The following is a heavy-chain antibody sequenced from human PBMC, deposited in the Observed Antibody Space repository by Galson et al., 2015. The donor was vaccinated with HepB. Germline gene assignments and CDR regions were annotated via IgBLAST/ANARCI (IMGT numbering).Heavy chain of an antibody. CDR3: TRLNGDYKGDGFDI. CDR2: IRSKANSYAT. J-gene: IGHJ3*02. CDR1: GFSFSDSA. Sequence: SLRLSCAASGFSFSDSAMNWVRQASGKGLEWVGRIRSKANSYATAYAASVKGRFTISRDDSTNTAYLQMNSLKTEDTAVYYCTRLNGDYKGDGFDIWGQGTMATVSS. V-gene: IGHV3-73*01. D-gene: IGHD4-17*01.